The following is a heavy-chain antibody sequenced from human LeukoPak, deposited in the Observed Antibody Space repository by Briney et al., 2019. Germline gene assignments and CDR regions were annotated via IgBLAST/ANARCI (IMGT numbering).Heavy chain of an antibody. CDR2: MNPTSGNA. CDR1: GYTFISYD. V-gene: IGHV1-8*01. J-gene: IGHJ3*01. Sequence: ASVQVSCKASGYTFISYDIHWVRQATGQGLAGMGGMNPTSGNAGYAHTCQSRSTLSRSNSTSTAYRELRSLTSEDARVYFGVRNTLDVGFD. CDR3: VRNTLDVGFD. D-gene: IGHD2-2*03.